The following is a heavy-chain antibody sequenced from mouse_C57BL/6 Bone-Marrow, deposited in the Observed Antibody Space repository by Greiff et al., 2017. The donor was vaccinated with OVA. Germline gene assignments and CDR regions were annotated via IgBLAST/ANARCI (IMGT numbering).Heavy chain of an antibody. D-gene: IGHD2-3*01. Sequence: SGAELARPGASVKLSCKASGYTFTSYGISWVKQRTGQGLEWIGEIYPRSGNTYYNEKFKGKATLTADKSSSTAYMELRSLTSEDSAVYFCARDGYYFYWYFDDWGTGTTVTVSS. CDR1: GYTFTSYG. V-gene: IGHV1-81*01. J-gene: IGHJ1*03. CDR2: IYPRSGNT. CDR3: ARDGYYFYWYFDD.